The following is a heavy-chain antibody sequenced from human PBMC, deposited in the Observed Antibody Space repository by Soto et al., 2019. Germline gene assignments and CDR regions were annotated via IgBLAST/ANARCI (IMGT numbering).Heavy chain of an antibody. V-gene: IGHV3-7*05. CDR2: IKQDGSEK. D-gene: IGHD5-12*01. CDR3: ARADLRDGYNIDAFDI. J-gene: IGHJ3*02. CDR1: GFTFSSYW. Sequence: EVQLVESGGGLVQPGGSPRLSCAASGFTFSSYWMSWVRQAPGKGLEWVANIKQDGSEKYYVDSVKGRFTISRDNAKNSLYLQMNSLRAEDTAVYYCARADLRDGYNIDAFDIWGQGTMVTVSS.